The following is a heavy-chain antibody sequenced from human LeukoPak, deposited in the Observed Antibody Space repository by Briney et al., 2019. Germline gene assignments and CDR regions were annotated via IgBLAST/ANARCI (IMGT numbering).Heavy chain of an antibody. CDR1: GYTFTGYY. J-gene: IGHJ4*02. V-gene: IGHV1-2*02. D-gene: IGHD4-17*01. CDR2: INPNSGGT. Sequence: ASVKVSCKASGYTFTGYYMHWVRQAPGQGLEWMGWINPNSGGTNYAQKFQGKVTMTRDTSISTAYMELSRLRSDDTAVYYCARGNDYGDYFDYWGQGTLVTVSS. CDR3: ARGNDYGDYFDY.